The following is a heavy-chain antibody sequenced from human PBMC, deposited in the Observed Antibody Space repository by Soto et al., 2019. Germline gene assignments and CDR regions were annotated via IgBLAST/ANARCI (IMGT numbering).Heavy chain of an antibody. D-gene: IGHD1-7*01. CDR3: AREFFGNYRGNHYGMDV. J-gene: IGHJ6*01. Sequence: PSETLSLTCTVSGGSISSYYWNWIRQSPGKGLEWIGYIYYSGTINYNPSLKSRITISIDTSKNQFSLKLYSVTAADTAVYYCAREFFGNYRGNHYGMDVWGQGTTVS. CDR1: GGSISSYY. V-gene: IGHV4-59*01. CDR2: IYYSGTI.